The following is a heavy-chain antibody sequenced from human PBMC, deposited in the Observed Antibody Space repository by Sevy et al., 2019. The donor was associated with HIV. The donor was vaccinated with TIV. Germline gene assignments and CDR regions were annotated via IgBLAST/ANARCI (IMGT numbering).Heavy chain of an antibody. CDR1: GGSLNTYD. Sequence: SETLSLTCTVSGGSLNTYDWSWIRQPPGKGLEWIGYAYYNGGTNYNPSLKSRLTILVGTSERQFSLQLSSVTPADTAVYYCGRDNWGSIDYWGQGVLVTVSS. CDR2: AYYNGGT. V-gene: IGHV4-59*01. D-gene: IGHD7-27*01. J-gene: IGHJ4*02. CDR3: GRDNWGSIDY.